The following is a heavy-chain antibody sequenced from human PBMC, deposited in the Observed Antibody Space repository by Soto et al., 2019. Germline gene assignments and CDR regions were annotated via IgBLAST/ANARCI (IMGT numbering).Heavy chain of an antibody. CDR2: VDTYGSA. V-gene: IGHV3-13*04. CDR1: GFTLTNYA. Sequence: EVQLVESGGGLAQPGGSLRLSCAASGFTLTNYAMHWVRQPSGKGLEWVSAVDTYGSASNLVFVKGRFTISREHCENSLFLHMDSLRVEDTAVYYVAREQYGSGIRPFDLWGQGTMVTVSS. J-gene: IGHJ3*01. CDR3: AREQYGSGIRPFDL. D-gene: IGHD3-10*01.